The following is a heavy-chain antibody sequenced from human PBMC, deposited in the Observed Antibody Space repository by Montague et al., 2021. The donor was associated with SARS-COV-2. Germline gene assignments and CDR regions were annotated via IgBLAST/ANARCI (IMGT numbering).Heavy chain of an antibody. CDR3: VREKYYFDDSGSK. V-gene: IGHV4-61*01. D-gene: IGHD3-22*01. CDR1: GVSISSGSYY. J-gene: IGHJ4*02. CDR2: VYHTEXT. Sequence: SETLSLTCSVSGVSISSGSYYWSWVRQPPGKGLEWIGYVYHTEXTXYXXXXKXRVTLSIDTSKNQFSLTLTSVTAADTAVYYCVREKYYFDDSGSKWGQGTLVTV.